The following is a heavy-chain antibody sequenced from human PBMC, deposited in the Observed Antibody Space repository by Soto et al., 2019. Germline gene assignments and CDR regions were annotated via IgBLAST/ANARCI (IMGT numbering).Heavy chain of an antibody. CDR3: ASEYCSGGRCYYYGMDV. CDR1: GFTFSSYA. Sequence: GGSLRLSCAASGFTFSSYAMHWVRQAPDKGLEWVAVIWYDGSNKYYADSVKGRFTISRDNSKNTLYLEMNSLRAEDTAVYYCASEYCSGGRCYYYGMDVWGQGTTVTVSS. V-gene: IGHV3-33*08. D-gene: IGHD2-15*01. J-gene: IGHJ6*02. CDR2: IWYDGSNK.